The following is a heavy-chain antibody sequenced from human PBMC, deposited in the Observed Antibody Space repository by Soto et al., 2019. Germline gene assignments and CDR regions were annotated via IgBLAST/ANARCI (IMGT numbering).Heavy chain of an antibody. CDR3: VRGRDYGDKPGLEC. CDR2: ISHSGSA. D-gene: IGHD4-17*01. CDR1: GDSIRSGNYS. Sequence: PSETLSLTCVVSGDSIRSGNYSWSWVRQPPGKGLQWIAHISHSGSAYYNPSLKSRVTISVGRSENQFSLRLSSVTAADTAAYFCVRGRDYGDKPGLECWGQGTLVTVSS. J-gene: IGHJ4*02. V-gene: IGHV4-30-2*01.